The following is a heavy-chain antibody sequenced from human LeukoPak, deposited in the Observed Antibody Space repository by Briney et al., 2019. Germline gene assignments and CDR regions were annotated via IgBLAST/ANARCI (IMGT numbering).Heavy chain of an antibody. J-gene: IGHJ4*02. CDR2: IYYSGST. CDR1: GGSISSSSYY. D-gene: IGHD6-13*01. CDR3: ARDPAAAGQVNEDY. Sequence: PSETLSLTCTVSGGSISSSSYYWGWIRQPPGKGLEWIGSIYYSGSTYYNPSLKSRVTISVDTSKNQFSLKLSSVTAADTAVYYCARDPAAAGQVNEDYWGQGTLVTVSS. V-gene: IGHV4-39*07.